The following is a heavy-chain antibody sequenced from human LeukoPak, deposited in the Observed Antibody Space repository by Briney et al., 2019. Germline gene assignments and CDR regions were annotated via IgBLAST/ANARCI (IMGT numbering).Heavy chain of an antibody. D-gene: IGHD4-17*01. CDR2: IIPIFGTA. Sequence: AASVKVSCKASGGTFSSYAISWVRQAPGQGLEWMGGIIPIFGTANYAQKFQGRVTITADESTSTAYMELSSLRSEDTAVYYCARDGNYGDYGVADAFDIWGQGTMVTVSS. CDR1: GGTFSSYA. J-gene: IGHJ3*02. V-gene: IGHV1-69*13. CDR3: ARDGNYGDYGVADAFDI.